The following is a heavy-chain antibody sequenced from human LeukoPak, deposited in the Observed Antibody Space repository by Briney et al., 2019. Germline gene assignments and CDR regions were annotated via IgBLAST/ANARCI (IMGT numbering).Heavy chain of an antibody. D-gene: IGHD5-18*01. Sequence: GGSLWLSCAAPGLTVSGDYMSWVRQAPGKGLGWVSVLYTGGNTYYAESVRGRFTISRDNSKNTLYLQMNSLRAEDTAVYYCARHHGYSYGYSFGYWGQRTLVTVSS. CDR3: ARHHGYSYGYSFGY. V-gene: IGHV3-53*01. J-gene: IGHJ4*02. CDR1: GLTVSGDY. CDR2: LYTGGNT.